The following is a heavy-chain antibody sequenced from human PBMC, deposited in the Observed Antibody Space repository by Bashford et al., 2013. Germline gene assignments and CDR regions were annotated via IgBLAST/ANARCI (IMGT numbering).Heavy chain of an antibody. V-gene: IGHV1-58*02. CDR3: AATTVGGYCGGDCNNDAFDI. CDR1: GFTFTSSA. D-gene: IGHD2-21*01. CDR2: IVVGSGNT. J-gene: IGHJ3*02. Sequence: SVKVSCKASGFTFTSSAMQWVRQARGQRLEWIGWIVVGSGNTNYAQKFQERVTITRDMSTSTAYMELSSLRSEDTAVYYCAATTVGGYCGGDCNNDAFDIWGQGTMVTVSS.